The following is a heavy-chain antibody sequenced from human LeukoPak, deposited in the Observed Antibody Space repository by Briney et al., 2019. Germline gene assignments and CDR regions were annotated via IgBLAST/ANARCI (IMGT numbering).Heavy chain of an antibody. CDR1: GGSISSYD. J-gene: IGHJ5*02. V-gene: IGHV4-4*07. Sequence: PSETLSLTCTVSGGSISSYDWSWIRQPAGKGLEWIGRIYTSGSTNYNPSLKSRVTMSVDTSKNQFSLKLSSVTAADTAVYYCARDQFGNFWSGYSPAGWFDPWGQGTLVTVSS. CDR3: ARDQFGNFWSGYSPAGWFDP. D-gene: IGHD3-3*01. CDR2: IYTSGST.